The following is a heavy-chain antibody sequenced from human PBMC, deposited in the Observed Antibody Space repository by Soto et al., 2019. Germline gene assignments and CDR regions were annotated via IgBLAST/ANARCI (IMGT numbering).Heavy chain of an antibody. V-gene: IGHV3-33*01. CDR2: IWYDGSNK. Sequence: QVQLVESGGGVVQPGRSLRLSCAASGFTFSSYGMHWVRQAPGKGLEWVAVIWYDGSNKYYADSVKGRFTISRDNSKNTLYLQMNSLRAEDTAVYYCAREGDSSGYYYIYYGMDVWGQGTTVTVSS. J-gene: IGHJ6*02. CDR3: AREGDSSGYYYIYYGMDV. CDR1: GFTFSSYG. D-gene: IGHD3-22*01.